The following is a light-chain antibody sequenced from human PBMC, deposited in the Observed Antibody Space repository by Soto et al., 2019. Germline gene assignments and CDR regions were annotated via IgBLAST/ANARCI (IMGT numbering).Light chain of an antibody. V-gene: IGLV4-69*01. Sequence: QSVLTQSPSASASLGASVKLTCTLSSGHSNYAIAWHQQQSEKGPRYLMKLNSDGSHSKGDGIPDRFSGSSSGAERYLTISSIQSEDDADYYCQTWGSGIVVFGGGTKVTVL. CDR3: QTWGSGIVV. CDR1: SGHSNYA. J-gene: IGLJ2*01. CDR2: LNSDGSH.